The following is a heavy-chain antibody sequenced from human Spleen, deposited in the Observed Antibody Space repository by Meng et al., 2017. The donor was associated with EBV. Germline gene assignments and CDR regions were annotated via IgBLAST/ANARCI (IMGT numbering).Heavy chain of an antibody. D-gene: IGHD3-9*01. V-gene: IGHV1-18*01. CDR3: ARSVYFETPLES. Sequence: QVQLVQSGAEVKKPGASVKVSCKASGYTFTNYGISWVRQAPGQGLEWMGWISAHTGNTDYAQTLQGRVTMTRDTSTTTAYMELRSLRSEDTAMYYCARSVYFETPLESWGQGTMVTVSA. CDR2: ISAHTGNT. J-gene: IGHJ5*02. CDR1: GYTFTNYG.